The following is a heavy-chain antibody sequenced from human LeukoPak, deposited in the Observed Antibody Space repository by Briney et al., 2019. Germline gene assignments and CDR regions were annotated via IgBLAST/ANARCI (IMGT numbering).Heavy chain of an antibody. CDR3: AARIAAAAHLDY. V-gene: IGHV4-34*01. D-gene: IGHD6-13*01. J-gene: IGHJ4*02. Sequence: SETLSLTCAVYGGSFSGYYWSWIRQPPGKGLEWIGYIYHSGSTYYNPSLKSRVTISVDTSKNQFSLKLSSVTAADTAVYYCAARIAAAAHLDYWGQGTLVTVSS. CDR1: GGSFSGYY. CDR2: IYHSGST.